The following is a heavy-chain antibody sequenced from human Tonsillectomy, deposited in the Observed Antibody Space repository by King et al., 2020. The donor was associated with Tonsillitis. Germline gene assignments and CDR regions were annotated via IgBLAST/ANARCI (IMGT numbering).Heavy chain of an antibody. CDR3: ARDGVISIVGVDYYYDYYMDV. CDR2: ISYDGSNK. V-gene: IGHV3-30-3*01. D-gene: IGHD3-3*01. J-gene: IGHJ6*03. CDR1: GFTFNTYA. Sequence: QLVQSGGGVVQPGRSLRLSCAASGFTFNTYAMHWVRQAPGKGLEWVAVISYDGSNKYYADSVKGRFTISRDNSKNTLYLQMNSLRAEDTAVYYCARDGVISIVGVDYYYDYYMDVWGKGTTVTVSS.